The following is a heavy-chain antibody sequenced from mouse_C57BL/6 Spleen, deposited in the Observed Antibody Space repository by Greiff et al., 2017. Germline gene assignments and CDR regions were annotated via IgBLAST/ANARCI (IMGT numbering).Heavy chain of an antibody. CDR2: INPNNGGT. CDR1: GYTFTDYN. CDR3: ALITTEASWFAY. Sequence: VQLQQSGPELVKPGASVKMSCKASGYTFTDYNMHWVKQSHGKSLEWIGYINPNNGGTSYNQKFKGKATLTVNKSSSTAYMELRSLTSEDSAVYYCALITTEASWFAYWGQGTLVTVSA. J-gene: IGHJ3*01. V-gene: IGHV1-22*01. D-gene: IGHD1-1*01.